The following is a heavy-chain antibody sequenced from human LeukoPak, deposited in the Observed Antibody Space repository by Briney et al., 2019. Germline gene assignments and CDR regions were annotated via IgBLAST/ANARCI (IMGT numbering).Heavy chain of an antibody. J-gene: IGHJ5*02. D-gene: IGHD6-19*01. V-gene: IGHV3-74*01. CDR3: ARAQAVAGTGGFDP. CDR1: GFSFNSYW. CDR2: ISSDGSTT. Sequence: LTGGSLRLSCAASGFSFNSYWMHWVRQVPGKGLVWVSRISSDGSTTSYADSVKGRFTTSRDNAKNTLYLQMNSLRDEDTAIYYCARAQAVAGTGGFDPWGQGTLVTVSS.